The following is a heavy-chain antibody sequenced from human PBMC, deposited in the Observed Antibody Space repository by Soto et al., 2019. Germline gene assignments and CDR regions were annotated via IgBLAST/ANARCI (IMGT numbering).Heavy chain of an antibody. CDR1: GYTFINFF. D-gene: IGHD3-3*01. V-gene: IGHV1-2*02. Sequence: ASVKVSCKASGYTFINFFIQWVRQAPGQGLEWMGWINPSSGDTQYVEKFQDRVTVTRDASISTAHMELRRLTTDDTAVYYCARVIMIFGVANLGSYFDYWGQGTRVTVSS. J-gene: IGHJ4*02. CDR3: ARVIMIFGVANLGSYFDY. CDR2: INPSSGDT.